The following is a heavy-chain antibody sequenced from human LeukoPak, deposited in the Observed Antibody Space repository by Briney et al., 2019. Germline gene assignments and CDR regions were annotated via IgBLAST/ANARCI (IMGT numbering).Heavy chain of an antibody. Sequence: GGSLRLSCAASGFTFSNYAMSWVRQAPGKGLEWVSAISGSGYTTYYADSVKGRFTISRDNSKNTLYLQMHSLRAEDTAVYYCAKDRDVWGSLLDYWGQGTLVTVS. J-gene: IGHJ4*02. D-gene: IGHD3-16*01. V-gene: IGHV3-23*01. CDR2: ISGSGYTT. CDR3: AKDRDVWGSLLDY. CDR1: GFTFSNYA.